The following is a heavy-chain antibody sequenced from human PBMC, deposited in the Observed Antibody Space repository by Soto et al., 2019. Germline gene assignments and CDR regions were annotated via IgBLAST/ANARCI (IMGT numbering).Heavy chain of an antibody. CDR3: AADYLRHNSLNGYYYSYGMDV. CDR2: IGSNGADK. V-gene: IGHV3-23*01. Sequence: GGSLRLSCAASGITFSTYAMSWVRRAPGKGLEWVSTIGSNGADKQYADFVKGRFTVSRDSSKSTLSLQMNSLRAEDTAVYYCAADYLRHNSLNGYYYSYGMDVWGQGTTVTVSS. CDR1: GITFSTYA. D-gene: IGHD4-17*01. J-gene: IGHJ6*02.